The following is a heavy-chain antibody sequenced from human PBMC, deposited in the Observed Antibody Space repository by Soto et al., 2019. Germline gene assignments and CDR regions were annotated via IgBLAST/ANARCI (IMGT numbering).Heavy chain of an antibody. CDR1: GFTFSSYA. J-gene: IGHJ4*02. V-gene: IGHV3-30-3*01. Sequence: QVQLVESGGGVVQPGRSLRLSCAASGFTFSSYAMHWVRQAPGKGLEWVAVISYDGSNKYYADSVKGRFTISRDNSKNTLYLQMNSLRAEDTAVYYCIIVVIYFWGQGTLVTVSS. D-gene: IGHD3-22*01. CDR3: IIVVIYF. CDR2: ISYDGSNK.